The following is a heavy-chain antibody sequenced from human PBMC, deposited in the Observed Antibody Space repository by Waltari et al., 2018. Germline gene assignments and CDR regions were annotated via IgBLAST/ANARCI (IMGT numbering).Heavy chain of an antibody. D-gene: IGHD3-22*01. CDR3: AREPSSGYPFNWFDP. CDR1: GFTFSSHA. V-gene: IGHV3-23*01. Sequence: EVQLLESGGYLVQPGGSLRLSCAASGFTFSSHAMSWVRQAPGKGLEWVSTIGGSRNDPYYADSVEGRFTISRDNSQSTLYLQMNSLRAEDTAVYYCAREPSSGYPFNWFDPWGQGTLVTVSS. J-gene: IGHJ5*02. CDR2: IGGSRNDP.